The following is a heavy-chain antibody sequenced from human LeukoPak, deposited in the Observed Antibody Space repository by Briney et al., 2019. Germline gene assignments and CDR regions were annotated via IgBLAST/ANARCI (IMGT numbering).Heavy chain of an antibody. Sequence: GRSLRLSCAASGFTFSNYAMHWVRQAPGKGLEWVAVISYHGKDKYYADSVKGRFTLSRDTSKNTLYLEMNSLRAEDTAVYYCARQSCLYSSGCFPDDWGQGTLVTVSS. CDR3: ARQSCLYSSGCFPDD. D-gene: IGHD3-22*01. J-gene: IGHJ4*02. CDR2: ISYHGKDK. CDR1: GFTFSNYA. V-gene: IGHV3-30*04.